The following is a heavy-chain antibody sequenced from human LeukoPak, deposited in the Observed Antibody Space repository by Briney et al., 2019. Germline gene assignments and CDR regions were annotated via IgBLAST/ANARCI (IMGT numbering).Heavy chain of an antibody. Sequence: GGSLRLSCIASGFTFSSSAMSWVRQAPGKGLEWVSDINGSGGRTYYADSVKGRFTISRDNSKSTLLLQMNSLRAEDTAVYYCARVSSSWYQDWYFDLWGRGTLVTVSS. CDR1: GFTFSSSA. D-gene: IGHD6-13*01. J-gene: IGHJ2*01. CDR2: INGSGGRT. CDR3: ARVSSSWYQDWYFDL. V-gene: IGHV3-23*01.